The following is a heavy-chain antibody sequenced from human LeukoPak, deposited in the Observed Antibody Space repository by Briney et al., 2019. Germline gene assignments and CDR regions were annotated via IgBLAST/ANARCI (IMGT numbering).Heavy chain of an antibody. V-gene: IGHV1-8*01. CDR2: MNPNSSNT. D-gene: IGHD6-6*01. Sequence: GSVTVSCKASGYTFTSYDINWVRQATGQGLEWMGWMNPNSSNTGYAQKVQGRVTMTRNTSISTAYMELSSLRSEDTAVYYCARAYSSSSLYYYYYYMDVWGKGTTVTVSS. CDR1: GYTFTSYD. CDR3: ARAYSSSSLYYYYYYMDV. J-gene: IGHJ6*03.